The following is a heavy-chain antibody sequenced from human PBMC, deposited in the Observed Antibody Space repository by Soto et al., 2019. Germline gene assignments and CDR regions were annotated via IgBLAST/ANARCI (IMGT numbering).Heavy chain of an antibody. V-gene: IGHV3-30*18. D-gene: IGHD1-26*01. J-gene: IGHJ4*02. CDR3: AKDVGDSESHPGDY. CDR1: GLTFRNYG. Sequence: QVQLVESGGGVVQPGRSLRLSCAASGLTFRNYGMHWVRQAPGKGLEWVAVISYDGSKKYYADSVKGRFTISRDNSKNTLDLQMNSLRAEDTAVYYCAKDVGDSESHPGDYWGQGTLVTVSS. CDR2: ISYDGSKK.